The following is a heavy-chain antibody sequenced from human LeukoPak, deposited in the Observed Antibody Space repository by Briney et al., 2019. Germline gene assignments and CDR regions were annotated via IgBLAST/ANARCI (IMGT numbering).Heavy chain of an antibody. D-gene: IGHD3-9*01. Sequence: ASVKVSCKASGYTFTSYGISWVRQAPGQGLEWMGWISAYNDNTNYAQKLQGRVTMTTDTSTSTAYMELRSLRSDDTAVYYCARVHYDILTGYSYFDYWSQGTLVTVSS. V-gene: IGHV1-18*01. CDR1: GYTFTSYG. CDR2: ISAYNDNT. J-gene: IGHJ4*02. CDR3: ARVHYDILTGYSYFDY.